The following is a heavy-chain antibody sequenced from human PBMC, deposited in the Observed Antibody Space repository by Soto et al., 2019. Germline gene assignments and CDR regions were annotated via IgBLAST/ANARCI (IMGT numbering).Heavy chain of an antibody. CDR3: ARSRYSGTYSGWFLDY. CDR1: GFTVSSSY. Sequence: GTLRLSCSASGFTVSSSYLTWGRQAPGKGLEWVAILYTGTDIVYAASVKGGFSISRDSSKNRFYLQMNSLRAGDTAMYFCARSRYSGTYSGWFLDYWDQGSMVTVSS. V-gene: IGHV3-53*01. CDR2: LYTGTDI. D-gene: IGHD2-15*01. J-gene: IGHJ4*02.